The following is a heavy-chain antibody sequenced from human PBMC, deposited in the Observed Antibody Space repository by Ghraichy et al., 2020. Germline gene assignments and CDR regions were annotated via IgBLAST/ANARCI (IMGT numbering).Heavy chain of an antibody. V-gene: IGHV3-53*01. CDR1: GFTVSSNY. Sequence: GGSLRLSCAASGFTVSSNYMSWVRQAPGKGLEWVSVIYSGGSTYYADSVKGRFTISRDNSKNTLYLQMNSLRAEDTAVYYCARDNRGGDWEPPVNYGMDVWGQGTTATVSS. CDR3: ARDNRGGDWEPPVNYGMDV. CDR2: IYSGGST. D-gene: IGHD2-21*02. J-gene: IGHJ6*02.